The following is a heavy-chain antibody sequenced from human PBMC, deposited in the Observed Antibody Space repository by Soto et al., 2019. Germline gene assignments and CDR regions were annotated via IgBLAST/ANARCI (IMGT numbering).Heavy chain of an antibody. J-gene: IGHJ4*02. CDR2: IKSKTDGGTT. Sequence: GGSLRLSCAASGFTFSNAWMNWVRQAPGKGLEWVGRIKSKTDGGTTDYAAPVKGRFTISRDDSKNTLYLQMNSLKTEDTAVYYCTTTVEYYDILTGYYPFDYWGQGTLVTVSS. V-gene: IGHV3-15*07. CDR1: GFTFSNAW. D-gene: IGHD3-9*01. CDR3: TTTVEYYDILTGYYPFDY.